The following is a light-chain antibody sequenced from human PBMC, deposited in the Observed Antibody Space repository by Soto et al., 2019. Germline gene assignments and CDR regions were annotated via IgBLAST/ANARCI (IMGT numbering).Light chain of an antibody. J-gene: IGLJ1*01. CDR1: SGDVGGYDY. V-gene: IGLV2-14*01. CDR2: EVT. Sequence: QAVLTQPASVSGSPGQSIAISCTGTSGDVGGYDYVSWYQQHPDKAPKLMIYEVTKWPSWVSNRFSGSKSGNTASLTISGLQPEDEADYYCSLHTSGSTRVFGSGTQLTVL. CDR3: SLHTSGSTRV.